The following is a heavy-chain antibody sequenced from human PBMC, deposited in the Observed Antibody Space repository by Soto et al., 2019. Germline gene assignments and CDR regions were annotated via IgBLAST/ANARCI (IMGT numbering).Heavy chain of an antibody. CDR2: MSDNGFT. J-gene: IGHJ6*02. Sequence: QVQLQESGPGLVKPSETLSLTCTISGGPMNNYYCSWFRQPRGQGLEWIGYMSDNGFTRYNPSLWXXVXLSLDTAKNQFSLNLSSVTAADTALYYCARQGFGELHGLVDVWGQGITVTVSS. CDR1: GGPMNNYY. V-gene: IGHV4-59*08. CDR3: ARQGFGELHGLVDV. D-gene: IGHD3-10*01.